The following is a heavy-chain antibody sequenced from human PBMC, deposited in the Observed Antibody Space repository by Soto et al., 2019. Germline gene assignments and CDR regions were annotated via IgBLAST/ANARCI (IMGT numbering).Heavy chain of an antibody. Sequence: QVQLVESGGGVVQPGRSLRLSCAASGFTFSSSAMHWVRQAPGKGLEWVAVISYDGKKKFYADSGMGRFTISRDNSKNTLYLQVDSLSAEDTAVYYCARRRGFGQSPNGVDVWGQGTTVTVSS. D-gene: IGHD3-10*01. CDR3: ARRRGFGQSPNGVDV. V-gene: IGHV3-30*04. CDR2: ISYDGKKK. J-gene: IGHJ6*02. CDR1: GFTFSSSA.